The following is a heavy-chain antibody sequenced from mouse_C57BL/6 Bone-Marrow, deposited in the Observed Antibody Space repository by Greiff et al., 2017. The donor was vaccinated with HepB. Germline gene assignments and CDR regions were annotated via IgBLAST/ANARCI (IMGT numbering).Heavy chain of an antibody. J-gene: IGHJ2*01. CDR3: TGQAYYCGSSSYFDY. CDR1: GFTFSNYW. CDR2: IRLKSDNYAT. D-gene: IGHD1-1*01. V-gene: IGHV6-3*01. Sequence: EVKLVESGGGLVQPGGSMKLSCVASGFTFSNYWMNWVRQSPEKGLEWVAQIRLKSDNYATNYEESVKGRFTISRDDSKNSVYLQMNNLRAEEPGIYYCTGQAYYCGSSSYFDYWGQGTTLTVSS.